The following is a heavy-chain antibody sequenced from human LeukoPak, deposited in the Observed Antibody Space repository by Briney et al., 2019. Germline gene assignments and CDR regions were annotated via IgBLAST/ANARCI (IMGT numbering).Heavy chain of an antibody. CDR1: GYSISSGYY. J-gene: IGHJ6*03. CDR3: ARDGGYCSGGSCYSYYYYYMDV. V-gene: IGHV4-38-2*02. D-gene: IGHD2-15*01. Sequence: SETLSLTCTVSGYSISSGYYWGWIRQPPGKGLEWIGVYHVGTTDYNPSLKSRVTISVDTSKNQFSLKLSSVTAADTAVYYCARDGGYCSGGSCYSYYYYYMDVWGKGTTVTISS. CDR2: VYHVGTT.